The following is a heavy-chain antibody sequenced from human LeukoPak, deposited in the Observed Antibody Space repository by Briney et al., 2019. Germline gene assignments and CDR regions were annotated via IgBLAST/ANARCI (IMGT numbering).Heavy chain of an antibody. Sequence: GGSLRLSCAASGFTFDDYAMDWVRQAPGKGLEWVSGISWNSGSIGYADSVKGRFTISRDNAKNSLYLQMNSLRAEDTALYYCATFDILTGYYSHWGQGTLVTVSS. D-gene: IGHD3-9*01. CDR3: ATFDILTGYYSH. CDR2: ISWNSGSI. CDR1: GFTFDDYA. J-gene: IGHJ4*02. V-gene: IGHV3-9*01.